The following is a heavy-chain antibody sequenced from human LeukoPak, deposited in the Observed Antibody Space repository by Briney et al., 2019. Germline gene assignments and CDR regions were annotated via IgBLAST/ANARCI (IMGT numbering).Heavy chain of an antibody. CDR1: GGSISSYY. CDR2: IYTSGSS. D-gene: IGHD2-2*01. V-gene: IGHV4-4*09. CDR3: ARRARYCSSTSCYYNYYYMDV. Sequence: SETLSPTCTVSGGSISSYYWSWIRQPPGKGLEWIGYIYTSGSSNYNPSLKSRVTISVDTSKNQFSLKLSSVTAADTAVYYCARRARYCSSTSCYYNYYYMDVWGKGTTVTVSS. J-gene: IGHJ6*03.